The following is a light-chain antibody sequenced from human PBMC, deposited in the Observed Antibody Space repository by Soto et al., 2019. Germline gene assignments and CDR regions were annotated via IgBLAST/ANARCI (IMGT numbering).Light chain of an antibody. CDR1: SSNIGNNY. CDR3: AAWDDSLSGRGV. V-gene: IGLV1-47*01. Sequence: QSVLTQPPSASGTPGQRVTNSCSGSSSNIGNNYVYWYQMVPGTAPKLLIYRNNQRPSGVPDRFSGSRSGTSASLAISGLRSEDEADYYCAAWDDSLSGRGVFGGGTKLTVL. J-gene: IGLJ3*02. CDR2: RNN.